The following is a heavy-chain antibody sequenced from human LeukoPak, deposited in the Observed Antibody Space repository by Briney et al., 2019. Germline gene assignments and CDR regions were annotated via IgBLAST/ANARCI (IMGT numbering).Heavy chain of an antibody. D-gene: IGHD6-19*01. CDR3: AKGEAVAGKIDY. CDR1: GFTFSSYG. J-gene: IGHJ4*02. Sequence: PGGSLRLSCAASGFTFSSYGMHWVRQAPGKGLEWVAVISYDGSNKYYADSVKGRFTISRDNSKNTLYLQMNSLRAEDTAVYYCAKGEAVAGKIDYWGQGTLVTVSS. CDR2: ISYDGSNK. V-gene: IGHV3-30*18.